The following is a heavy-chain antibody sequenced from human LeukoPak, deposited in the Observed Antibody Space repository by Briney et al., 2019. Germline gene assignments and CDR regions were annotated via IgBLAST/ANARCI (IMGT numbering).Heavy chain of an antibody. CDR1: GFTFSNYV. CDR3: ARGPNWGSGY. J-gene: IGHJ4*02. D-gene: IGHD7-27*01. CDR2: IGTSGGDI. V-gene: IGHV3-23*01. Sequence: GGSLRLSCAASGFTFSNYVMIWVRQAPGKGLEWVSIIGTSGGDIHYADSVKGRFSISRDNSKNTLSLQMNSLRVDDTAVYYCARGPNWGSGYWGQGTLVTVSS.